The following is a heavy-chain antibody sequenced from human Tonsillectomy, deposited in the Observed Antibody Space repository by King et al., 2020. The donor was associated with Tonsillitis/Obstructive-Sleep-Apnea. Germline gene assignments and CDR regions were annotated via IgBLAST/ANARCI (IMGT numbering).Heavy chain of an antibody. V-gene: IGHV1-69*01. CDR3: ARPNIVVVPAAMADDAFDI. CDR2: IIPIFGTA. CDR1: GGTFSSYA. J-gene: IGHJ3*02. Sequence: QWQLVQSGAEVKKPGSSVKVSCNASGGTFSSYAITWVRQAPGQGLDFMECIIPIFGTANYAQKFQGRVTITADESTSTAYMVLSSLRSEDTAVYYCARPNIVVVPAAMADDAFDIWGQGTMVTVSS. D-gene: IGHD2-2*01.